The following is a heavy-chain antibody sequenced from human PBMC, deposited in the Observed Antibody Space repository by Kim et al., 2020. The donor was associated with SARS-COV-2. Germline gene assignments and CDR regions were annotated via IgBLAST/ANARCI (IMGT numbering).Heavy chain of an antibody. D-gene: IGHD3-16*01. J-gene: IGHJ4*02. CDR2: T. Sequence: TNYADSVKGRFTISRDNAKNTLYLQMNSLRVEDTGVYYCGRDMTGNVVNLWGQGVLVTVSS. V-gene: IGHV3-74*01. CDR3: GRDMTGNVVNL.